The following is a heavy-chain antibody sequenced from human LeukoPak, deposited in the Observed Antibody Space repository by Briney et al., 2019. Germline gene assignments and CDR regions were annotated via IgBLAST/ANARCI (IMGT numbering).Heavy chain of an antibody. V-gene: IGHV3-64D*06. Sequence: GGSLRLSCSASGFTFSNYALHWVRQAPGKGLEHVSSISNNGDSTYYADSVRGRFTISRDNSKNTLYLQVSSLRAEDTAMYYCVRDIEGRYCSGGSCYSFFDSWGQGTLVTVSS. CDR3: VRDIEGRYCSGGSCYSFFDS. CDR2: ISNNGDST. J-gene: IGHJ4*02. D-gene: IGHD2-15*01. CDR1: GFTFSNYA.